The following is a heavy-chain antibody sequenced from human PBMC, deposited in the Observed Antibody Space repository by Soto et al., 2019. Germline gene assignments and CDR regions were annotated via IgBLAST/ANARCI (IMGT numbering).Heavy chain of an antibody. CDR3: ARDGAGIAVATDY. D-gene: IGHD6-19*01. CDR2: ISSSSSYI. CDR1: GFTFSSYS. V-gene: IGHV3-21*01. J-gene: IGHJ4*02. Sequence: GGSLRLSCAASGFTFSSYSMNWVRQAPGKGLEWVSSISSSSSYIYYADSVKGRFTISRDNAKNSLYLQMNSLRAEDTAVYYCARDGAGIAVATDYWGQGTLVTVSS.